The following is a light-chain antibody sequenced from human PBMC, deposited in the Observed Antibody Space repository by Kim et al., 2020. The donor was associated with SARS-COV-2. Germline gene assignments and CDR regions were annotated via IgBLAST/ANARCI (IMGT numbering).Light chain of an antibody. CDR1: QNGSNNY. CDR3: QQYGSSPLT. V-gene: IGKV3-20*01. CDR2: AAS. Sequence: SSGERTAPSCRPSQNGSNNYLAWYQQKPGQAPRLLIHAASSMATGIPARFSGSGSGTDFTLTISRLQSEDVAAYYCQQYGSSPLTFGQGTKVDIK. J-gene: IGKJ1*01.